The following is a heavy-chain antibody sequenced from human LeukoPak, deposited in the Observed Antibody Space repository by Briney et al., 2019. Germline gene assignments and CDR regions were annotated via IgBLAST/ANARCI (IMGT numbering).Heavy chain of an antibody. CDR1: GYTFTVYY. J-gene: IGHJ3*01. V-gene: IGHV1-2*07. D-gene: IGHD3-16*01. CDR3: AKPLGGDRAAIGTSDAFQF. Sequence: ASVKVSCKASGYTFTVYYIHWVRQAAGHGLEWVGWINPNTGTTNYAPRFQGRATMTTDTSVTTAYLELKRLTPDDTAVYYCAKPLGGDRAAIGTSDAFQFWGQGTIITVSS. CDR2: INPNTGTT.